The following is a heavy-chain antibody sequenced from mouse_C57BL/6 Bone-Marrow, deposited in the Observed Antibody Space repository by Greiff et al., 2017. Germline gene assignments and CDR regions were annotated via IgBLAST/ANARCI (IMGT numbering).Heavy chain of an antibody. V-gene: IGHV1-59*01. CDR1: GYTFTSYW. J-gene: IGHJ2*01. D-gene: IGHD6-2*01. CDR2: IDPSDSYT. CDR3: ASLWY. Sequence: QVQLQQPGAELVRPGTSVKLSCKASGYTFTSYWMHWVKQRPGQGLEWIGVIDPSDSYTNYNQKFKGKATLTVDTSSSTAYMQLSSLKSEDSAVYYCASLWYWGQGTTLTVSS.